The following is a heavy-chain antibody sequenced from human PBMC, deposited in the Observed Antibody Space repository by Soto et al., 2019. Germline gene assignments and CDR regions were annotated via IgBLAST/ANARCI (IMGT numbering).Heavy chain of an antibody. Sequence: EVQLVESGGGLVQPGGSLRLSCAASGLTFSNYWMSWVRQAPGKGLEGVASINQDGTLKYYVDSVKGRFTISRDNAQNSFFLQMISLRAEDTAVYYCARWQSSGWYLDIWGQGTLLSVSS. V-gene: IGHV3-7*03. CDR2: INQDGTLK. D-gene: IGHD6-19*01. CDR1: GLTFSNYW. CDR3: ARWQSSGWYLDI. J-gene: IGHJ4*02.